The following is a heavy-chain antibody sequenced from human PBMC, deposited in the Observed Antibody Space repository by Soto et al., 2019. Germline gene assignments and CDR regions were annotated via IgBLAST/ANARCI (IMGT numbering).Heavy chain of an antibody. CDR1: GYTFTSCD. Sequence: ASVKVSCKASGYTFTSCDINWVRQATGQGLEWMGWMNPNSGNTGYAQKFQGRVTMTRNTSISTAYMELSSLRSEDTAVYYCARGRMITVTTDYYGMDVWGQGTTVTVSS. D-gene: IGHD4-17*01. V-gene: IGHV1-8*01. J-gene: IGHJ6*02. CDR3: ARGRMITVTTDYYGMDV. CDR2: MNPNSGNT.